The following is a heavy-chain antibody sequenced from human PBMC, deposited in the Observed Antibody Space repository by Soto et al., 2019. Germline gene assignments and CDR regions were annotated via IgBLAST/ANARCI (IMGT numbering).Heavy chain of an antibody. D-gene: IGHD6-13*01. CDR2: IYPSSSDT. J-gene: IGHJ4*02. CDR1: GYSFSSYW. V-gene: IGHV5-51*01. Sequence: EVQLVQSGAEVKKPGESLKISCKASGYSFSSYWIGWVRQLPGKGLEWMGIIYPSSSDTRYSPSFRGQVIISADRSISTAYLQWSSLKASDTGTYYCARRVGSSWRYFDSWGQGTLVTVSS. CDR3: ARRVGSSWRYFDS.